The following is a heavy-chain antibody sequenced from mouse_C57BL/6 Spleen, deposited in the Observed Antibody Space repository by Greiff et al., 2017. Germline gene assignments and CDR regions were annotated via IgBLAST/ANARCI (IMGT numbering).Heavy chain of an antibody. V-gene: IGHV5-17*01. Sequence: VQLKESGGGLVKPGGSLKLSCAASGFTFSDYGMHWVRQAPEKGLELVAYISSGSSTIYYADTVKGRFTISRDNAKNTLFLQMTSLRSEDTAMYYCARHAYYYGSSWDFDYWGQGTSLTVSS. D-gene: IGHD1-1*01. CDR3: ARHAYYYGSSWDFDY. CDR2: ISSGSSTI. CDR1: GFTFSDYG. J-gene: IGHJ2*02.